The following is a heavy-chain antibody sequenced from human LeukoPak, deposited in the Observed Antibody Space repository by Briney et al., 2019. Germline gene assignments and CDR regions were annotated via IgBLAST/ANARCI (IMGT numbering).Heavy chain of an antibody. CDR2: ISGSGGST. CDR3: AKKMGRGYDLGLLGDYYYYYGMDV. D-gene: IGHD5-12*01. V-gene: IGHV3-23*01. CDR1: GFTFSSYA. Sequence: GGSLRLSCAASGFTFSSYAMSWVRQAPGKGLEWVSAISGSGGSTYYADSVKGRFTISRDNSKNTLYLQMNSLRAEDTAVYYCAKKMGRGYDLGLLGDYYYYYGMDVWGQGTTVTVSS. J-gene: IGHJ6*02.